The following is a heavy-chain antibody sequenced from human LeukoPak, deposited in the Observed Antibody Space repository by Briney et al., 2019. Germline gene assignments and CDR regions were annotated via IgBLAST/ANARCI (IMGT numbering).Heavy chain of an antibody. CDR3: VKEAYYGWGSSPTFYFDY. CDR2: ISHDVKTT. V-gene: IGHV3-30*04. J-gene: IGHJ4*02. D-gene: IGHD3-10*01. Sequence: PGKSLRLSCVASGFSFSDSVIHWVRQAPGKGLEWVAVISHDVKTTYYADSAKGRFTISRENSRNTVFLQMNRLRPEDTAVYYCVKEAYYGWGSSPTFYFDYWGQGTRVTVSS. CDR1: GFSFSDSV.